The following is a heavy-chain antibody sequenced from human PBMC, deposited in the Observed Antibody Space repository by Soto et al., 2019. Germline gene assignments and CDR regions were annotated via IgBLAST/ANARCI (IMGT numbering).Heavy chain of an antibody. J-gene: IGHJ4*02. CDR3: AREQYYYDSSGFLMDY. CDR1: GGSISSYY. CDR2: ISTSGST. V-gene: IGHV4-4*07. D-gene: IGHD3-22*01. Sequence: QVQLQESGPGLEKPSETLSLTCTVSGGSISSYYWSWIRQPAGKGLEWIGRISTSGSTNYNPSLKSRVTMSVDTFKNQFSLKLSSVIAADTALYYCAREQYYYDSSGFLMDYWGQGTLVTVSS.